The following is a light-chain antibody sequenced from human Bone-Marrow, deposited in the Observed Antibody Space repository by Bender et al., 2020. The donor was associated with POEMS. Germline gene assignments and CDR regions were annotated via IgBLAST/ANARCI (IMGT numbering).Light chain of an antibody. Sequence: QSALTQAASVSGSPGQSITISCTGASSDFGPYNLVSWYQHHPGKAPKLMIYEVFKRPSGVSNRFSGSKSGNTASLTISGLQAEDEAHYYCSSYAGRVIFGGGTKLTVL. V-gene: IGLV2-23*02. J-gene: IGLJ2*01. CDR2: EVF. CDR1: SSDFGPYNL. CDR3: SSYAGRVI.